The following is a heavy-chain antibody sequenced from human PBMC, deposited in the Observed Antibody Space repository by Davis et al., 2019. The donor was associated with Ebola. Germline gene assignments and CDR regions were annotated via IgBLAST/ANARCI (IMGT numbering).Heavy chain of an antibody. D-gene: IGHD3-10*01. J-gene: IGHJ5*02. Sequence: GESLKISCTASGLTLSSHWMHWVRQAPGKGLVWVSTSNSDGSATTYADSVKGRFTISRDNAKNTLYLQMTGLRAEDTAVYYCAKYASFYYAVGSNWFDPWGQGTLVTVSS. CDR2: SNSDGSAT. CDR3: AKYASFYYAVGSNWFDP. CDR1: GLTLSSHW. V-gene: IGHV3-74*01.